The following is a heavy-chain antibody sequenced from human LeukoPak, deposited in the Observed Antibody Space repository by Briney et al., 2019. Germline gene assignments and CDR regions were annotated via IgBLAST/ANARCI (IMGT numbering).Heavy chain of an antibody. CDR3: ARASIFGVAPYYMDV. CDR1: GGSISTYY. J-gene: IGHJ6*03. V-gene: IGHV4-59*01. CDR2: IYYSGST. D-gene: IGHD3-3*01. Sequence: SETPSLTCTVSGGSISTYYWSWFGNPPGKGLEWLANIYYSGSTDYNPSLKSRVTISVDRSKNQFSLKLSSVTAADTAVYYCARASIFGVAPYYMDVWGRGTTVTVSS.